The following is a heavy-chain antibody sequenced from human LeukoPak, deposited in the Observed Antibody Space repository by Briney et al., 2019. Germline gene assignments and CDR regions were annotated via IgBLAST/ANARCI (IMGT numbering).Heavy chain of an antibody. D-gene: IGHD1-1*01. CDR3: AHRLTKDAFDI. J-gene: IGHJ3*02. CDR2: IYWNDDK. V-gene: IGHV2-5*01. CDR1: GFSLSTSGVG. Sequence: SGPTLVKPTQTLTLTCTFSGFSLSTSGVGVGWIHQSLGKALECLAVIYWNDDKRLNPSLKSRVTITKDTSKNQVVLTMTNMDPVDTATYYCAHRLTKDAFDIWGQGTVVTVSS.